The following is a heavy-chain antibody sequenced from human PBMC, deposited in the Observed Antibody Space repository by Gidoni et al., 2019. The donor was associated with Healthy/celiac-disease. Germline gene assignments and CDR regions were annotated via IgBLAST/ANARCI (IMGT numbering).Heavy chain of an antibody. D-gene: IGHD4-17*01. CDR2: ISAYNGKT. J-gene: IGHJ3*02. V-gene: IGHV1-18*01. CDR1: GYTFTSYG. Sequence: QVQLVQSGAEVKKPGASVKVSCKASGYTFTSYGISWLRQAPGQGLEWMGWISAYNGKTNYEKKLQGRVTMTTDKSTSTAYMELRSLRSDDTAVYYCARDLVTTRAFDIWGQGTMVTVSS. CDR3: ARDLVTTRAFDI.